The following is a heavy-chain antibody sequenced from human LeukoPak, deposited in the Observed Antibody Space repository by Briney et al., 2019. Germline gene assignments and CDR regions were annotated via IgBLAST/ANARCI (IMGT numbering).Heavy chain of an antibody. CDR1: GFTFRTYW. CDR3: ARFEDKWNVGVFDI. V-gene: IGHV3-23*01. CDR2: ISGSGGST. J-gene: IGHJ3*02. Sequence: GGSLRLSCAASGFTFRTYWMSWVRQAPGKGLEWVSAISGSGGSTYYADSVKGRFTISRDNSKNTLYLQMNSLRAEDTAVYYCARFEDKWNVGVFDIWGQGTMVTVSS. D-gene: IGHD1-20*01.